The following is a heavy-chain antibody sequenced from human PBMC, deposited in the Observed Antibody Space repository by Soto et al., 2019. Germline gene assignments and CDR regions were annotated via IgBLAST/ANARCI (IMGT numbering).Heavy chain of an antibody. CDR3: ARDSSVTPRPLDY. Sequence: QVQLVESGGGLVKPGGSLRLSCAASGFTFSDYYMNWIRKAPGKGLEWVSYISSSSSYAIYADSVKGRFTVSRDNAKNSLFLQMNSLRAEDTAIYYCARDSSVTPRPLDYWGQGTLVTVSS. V-gene: IGHV3-11*06. CDR1: GFTFSDYY. CDR2: ISSSSSYA. J-gene: IGHJ4*02. D-gene: IGHD2-8*01.